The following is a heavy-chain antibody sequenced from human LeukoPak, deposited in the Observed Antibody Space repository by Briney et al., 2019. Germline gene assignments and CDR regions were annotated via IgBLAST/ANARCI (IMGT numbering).Heavy chain of an antibody. CDR1: GGTFSSYA. CDR3: ARVYCGGDCYSGNYFDY. Sequence: SVKVSCKASGGTFSSYAISWVRQAPGQGLEWMGGIIPIFGTANYAQKFQGRVTITADESTNTAYMELSSLRSEDTAVYYCARVYCGGDCYSGNYFDYWGQGTLVTVSS. J-gene: IGHJ4*02. D-gene: IGHD2-21*02. V-gene: IGHV1-69*13. CDR2: IIPIFGTA.